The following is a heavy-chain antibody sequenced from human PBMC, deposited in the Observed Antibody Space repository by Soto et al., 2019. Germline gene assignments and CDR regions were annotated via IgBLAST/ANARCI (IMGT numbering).Heavy chain of an antibody. CDR1: GFTFSSYA. Sequence: GSLRLSCAASGFTFSSYAIIFCRQAPGKGLEWVSAISGSGGSTYYADSVKGRFTISRDNSKNTLYLQMNSLRAEDTAVYYCAKVYSGYDSIDYWGQGTLVTVSS. D-gene: IGHD5-12*01. CDR2: ISGSGGST. J-gene: IGHJ4*02. CDR3: AKVYSGYDSIDY. V-gene: IGHV3-23*01.